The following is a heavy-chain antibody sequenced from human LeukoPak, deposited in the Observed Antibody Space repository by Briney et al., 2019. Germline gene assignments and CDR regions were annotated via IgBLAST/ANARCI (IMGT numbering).Heavy chain of an antibody. CDR1: GFSFSDFA. D-gene: IGHD2-15*01. V-gene: IGHV3-30-3*01. CDR2: ISYDGSNK. Sequence: GGSLRLSCAASGFSFSDFAMHWVRQAPGKGLEWVAVISYDGSNKYYADSVKGRFTISRDNSKNTLYLQMNSLRAEDTAVYYCASSRVVVAAIGYWGQGTLVTVSS. J-gene: IGHJ4*02. CDR3: ASSRVVVAAIGY.